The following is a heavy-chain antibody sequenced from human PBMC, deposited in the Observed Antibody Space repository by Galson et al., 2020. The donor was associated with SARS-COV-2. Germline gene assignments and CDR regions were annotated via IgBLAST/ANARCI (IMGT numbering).Heavy chain of an antibody. CDR3: ARAERVLGTNDYCMDV. D-gene: IGHD6-6*01. CDR2: IYHSGST. CDR1: GGSLSSSNW. Sequence: SETLSLTCAVPGGSLSSSNWWSWVRQPPGKGLEWIGEIYHSGSTNYNPSLKSRVTISVDKSKNQYSRKRRPGTAADPAVYYCARAERVLGTNDYCMDVWGNGPGVTGSS. V-gene: IGHV4-4*02. J-gene: IGHJ6*03.